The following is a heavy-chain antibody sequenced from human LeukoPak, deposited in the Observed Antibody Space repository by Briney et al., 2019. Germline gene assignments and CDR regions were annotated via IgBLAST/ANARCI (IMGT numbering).Heavy chain of an antibody. Sequence: SETLSLTCAVYGGSFSVYYWSWIRQPPGKGLEWIGEINHSGSTNYNPSLKSRVTISVDTSKNQFSLKLSSVTAADTAVYYCARRSSSSFGARHDAFDIWGQGTMVTVSS. J-gene: IGHJ3*02. CDR1: GGSFSVYY. CDR2: INHSGST. D-gene: IGHD6-6*01. V-gene: IGHV4-34*01. CDR3: ARRSSSSFGARHDAFDI.